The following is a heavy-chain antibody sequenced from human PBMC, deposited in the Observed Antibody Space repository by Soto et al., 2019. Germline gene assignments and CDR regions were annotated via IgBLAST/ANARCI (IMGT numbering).Heavy chain of an antibody. CDR2: INPINGDT. J-gene: IGHJ6*02. CDR1: GYTLIGYF. D-gene: IGHD2-2*01. Sequence: ASVKVSCKASGYTLIGYFMYWVRQAPGQGLEWMGWINPINGDTKYAQKFQGRVTMTRDTSISTAYMEPTRLRSDDTAVFYCARDGALKGYQLLSNGMDVWGQGTTVTVSS. V-gene: IGHV1-2*02. CDR3: ARDGALKGYQLLSNGMDV.